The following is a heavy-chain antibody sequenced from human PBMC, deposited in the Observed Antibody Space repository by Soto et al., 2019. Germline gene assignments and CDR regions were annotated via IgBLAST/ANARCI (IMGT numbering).Heavy chain of an antibody. D-gene: IGHD6-13*01. V-gene: IGHV4-39*01. J-gene: IGHJ6*02. CDR3: ASQQLVHYYYGMDV. CDR2: IYYSGRT. Sequence: LSLTCTVSGGSISSSSYYWGWIRQPPGKGLEWIGSIYYSGRTYYNPSIKSRVTISVDTSKNQFSLKMSTVTAADTAMYYCASQQLVHYYYGMDVWGQGTTVTVSS. CDR1: GGSISSSSYY.